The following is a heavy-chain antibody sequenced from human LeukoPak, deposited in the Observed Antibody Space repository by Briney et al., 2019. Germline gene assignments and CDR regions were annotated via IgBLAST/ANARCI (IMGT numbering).Heavy chain of an antibody. CDR2: ISYDGSNK. Sequence: PGRSLRLSCAASGFTFGSYAMHWVRQAPGKGLEWVAVISYDGSNKYYADSVKGRFTISRDNSKNTLYLQMNSLRAEDMAVYYCASSGWANPVWGQGTTVTVSS. CDR1: GFTFGSYA. J-gene: IGHJ6*02. CDR3: ASSGWANPV. D-gene: IGHD6-19*01. V-gene: IGHV3-30-3*01.